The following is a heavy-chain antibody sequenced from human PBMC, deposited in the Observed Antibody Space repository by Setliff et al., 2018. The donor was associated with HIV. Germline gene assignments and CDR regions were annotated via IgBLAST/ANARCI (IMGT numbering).Heavy chain of an antibody. CDR2: INPETGDP. CDR1: GYRFIGHY. Sequence: ASVKVSCKTSGYRFIGHYLHWVRLAPGQGTEWVGWINPETGDPNYAQKFRGRVLMTRDTSITTAFLHVAKLTSDDTAIYYCATGIPSDLDYWGQGNLVTVSS. CDR3: ATGIPSDLDY. V-gene: IGHV1-2*02. J-gene: IGHJ4*01. D-gene: IGHD2-21*01.